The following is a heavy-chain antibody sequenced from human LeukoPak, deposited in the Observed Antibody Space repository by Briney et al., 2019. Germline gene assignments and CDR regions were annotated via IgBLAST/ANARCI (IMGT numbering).Heavy chain of an antibody. CDR3: AREGVDTAMGSFDY. Sequence: SETLSLTCTVSGGSISSYYWSWIRQPPGKGLEWIGYIYYSGSTNYNPSLKSRVTISVDTSKNRFSLKLSSVTAADTAVYYCAREGVDTAMGSFDYWGQGTLVTVSS. CDR2: IYYSGST. CDR1: GGSISSYY. D-gene: IGHD5-18*01. J-gene: IGHJ4*02. V-gene: IGHV4-59*01.